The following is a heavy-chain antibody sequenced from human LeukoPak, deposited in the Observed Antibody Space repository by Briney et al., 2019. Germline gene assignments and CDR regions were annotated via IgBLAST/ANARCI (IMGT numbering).Heavy chain of an antibody. CDR2: IASGGGANR. CDR3: ARKGTTTRGTAGLDV. J-gene: IGHJ6*02. Sequence: PGRSLRLSWSASGLTFISYEVGSVRQAARRGLEWVSYIASGGGANRFYSESVKGRFSISRYNAKNSLYLRMVSLRAEDMGVYYCARKGTTTRGTAGLDVWGQGTTVTVS. D-gene: IGHD2/OR15-2a*01. CDR1: GLTFISYE. V-gene: IGHV3-48*03.